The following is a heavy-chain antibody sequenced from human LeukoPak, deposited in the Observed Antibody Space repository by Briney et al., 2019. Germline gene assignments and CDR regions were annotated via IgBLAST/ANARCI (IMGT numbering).Heavy chain of an antibody. J-gene: IGHJ4*02. CDR3: ARDSGSGSNDY. D-gene: IGHD1-26*01. V-gene: IGHV1-3*01. CDR2: INAGNGDT. CDR1: GYILSTYA. Sequence: ASVKVSCKASGYILSTYAMHWVRQAPGQRLEWMGWINAGNGDTKYSQNFQGRVTFISNTSATTAFMELSSLRSEDAAVYYCARDSGSGSNDYWGQGTLVTVSS.